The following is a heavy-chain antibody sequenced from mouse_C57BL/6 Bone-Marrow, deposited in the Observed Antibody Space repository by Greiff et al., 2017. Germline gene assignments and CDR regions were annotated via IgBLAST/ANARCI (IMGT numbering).Heavy chain of an antibody. CDR3: AKGGAMDY. J-gene: IGHJ4*01. CDR2: IHPNSGST. Sequence: VQLQQPGAELVKPGASVKLSCKASGYPFTSHWLHWVKQRPGQGLEWIGMIHPNSGSTNYNEKFKSKATLTVDKSSSTAYMQLSSLTSEDSAVYYCAKGGAMDYWGQGTSVTVSS. CDR1: GYPFTSHW. V-gene: IGHV1-64*01.